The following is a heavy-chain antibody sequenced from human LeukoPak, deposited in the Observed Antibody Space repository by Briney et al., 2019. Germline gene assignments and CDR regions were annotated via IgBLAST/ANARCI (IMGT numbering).Heavy chain of an antibody. V-gene: IGHV3-48*04. D-gene: IGHD3-3*01. CDR3: ARSARLMKGVVEVTALDD. CDR1: GFTFSSYG. Sequence: PGGSLRLPCAASGFTFSSYGMNWVRQAPGKGLEWVSYISSSGSTIYYADSVKGRFTISRDNAKNSLYLQMNSLRAEDTAVYYCARSARLMKGVVEVTALDDWGQGTLVTVSS. J-gene: IGHJ4*02. CDR2: ISSSGSTI.